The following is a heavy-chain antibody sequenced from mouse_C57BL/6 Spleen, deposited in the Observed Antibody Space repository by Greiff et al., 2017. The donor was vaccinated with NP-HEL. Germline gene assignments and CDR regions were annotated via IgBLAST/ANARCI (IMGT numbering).Heavy chain of an antibody. Sequence: EVQVVESGPGLVKPSQSLSLTCSVTGYSITSGYYWNWIRQFPGNKLEWMGYISYDGSNNYNPSLKNRISITRDTSKNQFFLKLNSVTTEDTATYYCASYYSNYFDYWGQGTTLTVSS. CDR3: ASYYSNYFDY. CDR2: ISYDGSN. V-gene: IGHV3-6*01. CDR1: GYSITSGYY. J-gene: IGHJ2*01. D-gene: IGHD2-5*01.